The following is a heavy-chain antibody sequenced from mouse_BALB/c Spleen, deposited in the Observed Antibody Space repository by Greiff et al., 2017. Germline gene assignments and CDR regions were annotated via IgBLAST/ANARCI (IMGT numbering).Heavy chain of an antibody. D-gene: IGHD2-4*01. V-gene: IGHV2-6-7*01. CDR2: IWGDGST. J-gene: IGHJ4*01. CDR1: GFSLTGYG. Sequence: VQGVESGPGLVAPSQSLSITCTVSGFSLTGYGVNWVRQPPGKGLEWLGMIWGDGSTDYNSALKSRLSISKDNSKSQVFLKMNSLQTDDTARYYCARDREITTGAMDYWGQGTSVTVSS. CDR3: ARDREITTGAMDY.